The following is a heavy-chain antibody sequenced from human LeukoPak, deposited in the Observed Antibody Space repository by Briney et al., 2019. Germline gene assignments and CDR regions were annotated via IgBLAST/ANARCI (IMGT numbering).Heavy chain of an antibody. CDR2: ISAYNGNT. V-gene: IGHV1-18*01. CDR1: GYTFTSDG. Sequence: ASVKVSCKASGYTFTSDGISWVRQAPGQGREWMVWISAYNGNTNYAQKLQGRVTMTTDTSTSTAYMELRSLRSDDTAVYYCARWSGSGWYHYYGMDVWGQGTTVTVSS. J-gene: IGHJ6*02. CDR3: ARWSGSGWYHYYGMDV. D-gene: IGHD6-19*01.